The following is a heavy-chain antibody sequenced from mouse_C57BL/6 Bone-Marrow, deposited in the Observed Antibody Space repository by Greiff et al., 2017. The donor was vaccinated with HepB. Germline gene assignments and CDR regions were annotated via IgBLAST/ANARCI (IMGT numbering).Heavy chain of an antibody. CDR1: GYTFTSYW. Sequence: QVQLQQPGAELVRPGSSVKLSCKASGYTFTSYWMHWVKQRPIQGLEWIGNIDPSDSETHYNQKFKDKATLTVDKSSSTAYMQLSSLTSEDSAVYYCARELGQRGYWYFDVWGTGTTVTVSS. CDR2: IDPSDSET. D-gene: IGHD4-1*01. J-gene: IGHJ1*03. V-gene: IGHV1-52*01. CDR3: ARELGQRGYWYFDV.